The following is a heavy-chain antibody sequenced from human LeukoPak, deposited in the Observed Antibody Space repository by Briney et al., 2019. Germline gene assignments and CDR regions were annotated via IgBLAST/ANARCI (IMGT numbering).Heavy chain of an antibody. Sequence: GGSLRLSCAASGFTFDDYAIHWVRQAPGKGLEWVSGISWNSGSIGYADSVKGRFTISRDNAKNSLYLQMNSLRAEDTALYYCAKGSAIDYWGQGTLVTVSS. CDR2: ISWNSGSI. V-gene: IGHV3-9*01. CDR3: AKGSAIDY. J-gene: IGHJ4*02. CDR1: GFTFDDYA. D-gene: IGHD3-10*01.